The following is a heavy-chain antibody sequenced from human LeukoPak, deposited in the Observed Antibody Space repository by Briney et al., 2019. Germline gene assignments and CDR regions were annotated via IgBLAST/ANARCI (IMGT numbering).Heavy chain of an antibody. D-gene: IGHD3-10*01. CDR2: IYYSGST. J-gene: IGHJ4*02. CDR1: GGSISSSSYY. Sequence: KPSETLSLTCTVSGGSISSSSYYWGWIRQPPGKGLEWIGSIYYSGSTHYNPSLKSRVTISVDTSKNQISLKLSSVTAADTAVYYCARHAYYGSGLIRVGFDYWGQGTLVTVSS. CDR3: ARHAYYGSGLIRVGFDY. V-gene: IGHV4-39*07.